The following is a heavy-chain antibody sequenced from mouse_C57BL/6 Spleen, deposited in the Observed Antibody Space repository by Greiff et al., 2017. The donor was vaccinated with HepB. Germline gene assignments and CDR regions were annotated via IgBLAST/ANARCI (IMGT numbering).Heavy chain of an antibody. V-gene: IGHV1-15*01. Sequence: VQLQQSGAELVRPGASVTLSCKASGYTFTDYEMHWVKQTPVHGLEWIGAIDPETGGTAYNQKFKGKAILTADKSSSTAYMELRSLTSEDSAVYYCTREGTAYYFDYWGHGTTLTVSS. CDR2: IDPETGGT. D-gene: IGHD3-3*01. J-gene: IGHJ2*01. CDR1: GYTFTDYE. CDR3: TREGTAYYFDY.